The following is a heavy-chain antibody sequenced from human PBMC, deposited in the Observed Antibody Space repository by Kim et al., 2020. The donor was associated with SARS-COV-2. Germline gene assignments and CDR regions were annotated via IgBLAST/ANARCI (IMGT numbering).Heavy chain of an antibody. Sequence: GGSLRLSCAASGFIVSSNYMSWVRQAPGKGLEWVSVIYTGGSTYYADSVKGRFTISRHNSKNTLYLQMNNMRPDDTAVYYCARGMPFGPPPSHWGQGTLVTVSS. V-gene: IGHV3-53*04. CDR3: ARGMPFGPPPSH. D-gene: IGHD3-10*01. CDR2: IYTGGST. J-gene: IGHJ4*02. CDR1: GFIVSSNY.